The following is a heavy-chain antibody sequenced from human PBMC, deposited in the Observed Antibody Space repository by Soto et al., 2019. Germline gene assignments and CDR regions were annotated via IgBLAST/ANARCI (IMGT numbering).Heavy chain of an antibody. D-gene: IGHD4-17*01. CDR1: GYTLTELS. CDR3: ATAPMTTRAFDI. V-gene: IGHV1-24*01. J-gene: IGHJ3*02. Sequence: GASVKVSCKVSGYTLTELSMHWVRQAPGKGLEWMGGFDPEDGETIYAQKFQGRVTMTEDTSTDTAYMELSSLRSEDTGVYYCATAPMTTRAFDIWGQGTMVTVSS. CDR2: FDPEDGET.